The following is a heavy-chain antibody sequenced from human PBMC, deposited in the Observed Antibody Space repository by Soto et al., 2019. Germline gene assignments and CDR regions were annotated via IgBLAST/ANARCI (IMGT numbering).Heavy chain of an antibody. D-gene: IGHD3-3*01. CDR2: ISGSGGST. CDR3: AKDSPDYDFWSGYFHWFDP. CDR1: GFTFSSNA. Sequence: GGSLRLSCAASGFTFSSNAMSWVRQAPGKGLELVSAISGSGGSTYYADSVKGRFTISRDNSKNTLYLQMNSLRAEDTAVYYCAKDSPDYDFWSGYFHWFDPWGQGTLVTVSS. J-gene: IGHJ5*02. V-gene: IGHV3-23*01.